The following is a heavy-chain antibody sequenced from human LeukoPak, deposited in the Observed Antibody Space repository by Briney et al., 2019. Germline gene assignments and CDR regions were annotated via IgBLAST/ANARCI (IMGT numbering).Heavy chain of an antibody. V-gene: IGHV4-34*01. Sequence: SETLSLTCAVYGGSFSGYYWSWIRQPPGKGLDWIGEINHSGSTNYDPSLKSRVTISVDTSKNQFSLKLSSVTAADTAVYYCARFPGSRGYYYYGMDVWGQGTTVTVSS. CDR1: GGSFSGYY. D-gene: IGHD2-2*01. CDR2: INHSGST. J-gene: IGHJ6*02. CDR3: ARFPGSRGYYYYGMDV.